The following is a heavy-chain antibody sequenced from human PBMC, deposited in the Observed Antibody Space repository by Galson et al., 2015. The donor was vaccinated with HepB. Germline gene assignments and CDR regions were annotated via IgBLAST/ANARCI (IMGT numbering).Heavy chain of an antibody. D-gene: IGHD5-12*01. CDR2: ISSSSSYI. CDR3: ARERHGGYEGFDY. V-gene: IGHV3-21*01. J-gene: IGHJ4*02. CDR1: GFTFSSYS. Sequence: SLRLSCAASGFTFSSYSINWVRQAPGKGLEWVSSISSSSSYIYYADSVKGRFTISRDNSKNTLYLQMNSLRAEDTAMYYCARERHGGYEGFDYWGQGTLVTVSS.